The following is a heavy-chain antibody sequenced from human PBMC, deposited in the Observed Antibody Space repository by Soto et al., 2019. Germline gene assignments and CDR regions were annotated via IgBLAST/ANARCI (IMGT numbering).Heavy chain of an antibody. V-gene: IGHV1-8*02. D-gene: IGHD1-26*01. CDR2: MNPNSGDT. CDR3: ARVLRWEDAFDI. Sequence: GASVKVSCKASGYTFTGYYMHWVRQAPGQGLEWMGWMNPNSGDTDYAQKFQGRVTMTRNTSISTAYMELSSLRSEDTAVYYCARVLRWEDAFDIWGQGTMVTVSS. CDR1: GYTFTGYY. J-gene: IGHJ3*02.